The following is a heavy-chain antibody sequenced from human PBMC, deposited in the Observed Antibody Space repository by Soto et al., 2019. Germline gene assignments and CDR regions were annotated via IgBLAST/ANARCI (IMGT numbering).Heavy chain of an antibody. V-gene: IGHV4-30-4*01. CDR2: IYKSATT. J-gene: IGHJ5*01. CDR1: GDSISTVDYF. D-gene: IGHD2-15*01. CDR3: AGVRYCLFGRGYPNWFYS. Sequence: PSETLSLTCSVSGDSISTVDYFWAWIRQPPGQALEYIGYIYKSATTYYNPSFESRVAISLDTSKSQFSLNVTSVTAADTAVYFFAGVRYCLFGRGYPNWFYSCGQGTLVTVSS.